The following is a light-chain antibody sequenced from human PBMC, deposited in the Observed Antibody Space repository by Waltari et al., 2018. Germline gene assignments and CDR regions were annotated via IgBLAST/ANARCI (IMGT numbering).Light chain of an antibody. Sequence: DVVMTQSPLSLPVTLGQPASISCRSSQSLVPSHGNTYLNWFRQRPGQSPRRLFYRVSNRDSGVPDRFSGSGSGTDFTLKISRVEAEDVGVYYCMQGTHWPWTFGQGTKVEIK. CDR1: QSLVPSHGNTY. J-gene: IGKJ1*01. V-gene: IGKV2-30*02. CDR2: RVS. CDR3: MQGTHWPWT.